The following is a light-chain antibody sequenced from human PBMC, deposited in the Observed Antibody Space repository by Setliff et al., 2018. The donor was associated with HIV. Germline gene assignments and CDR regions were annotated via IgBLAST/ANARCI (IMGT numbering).Light chain of an antibody. CDR3: CSCVAGSHYV. J-gene: IGLJ1*01. CDR2: EGS. Sequence: LTQPASVSGSPGQSITISCTGTSSDLGSYHLVSWYQHHPGKAPKLMIYEGSQRPSGVSTRFSGSTSGDTASLTIAGLQAEDEADYYCCSCVAGSHYVFGTGTKVTVL. CDR1: SSDLGSYHL. V-gene: IGLV2-23*01.